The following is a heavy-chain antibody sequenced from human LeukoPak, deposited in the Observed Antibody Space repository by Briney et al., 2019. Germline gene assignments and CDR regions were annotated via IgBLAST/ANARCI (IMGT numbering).Heavy chain of an antibody. Sequence: ASVKVSCKASGYTFTHHGITWVRQAPGQGLEWMGWISGYNGDTHFAQNFRGRITMPTDTATSTAYMELRSLTSDDTAVYYCARDPTNTSGRYAHFDYWGQGTLVTVSS. CDR1: GYTFTHHG. V-gene: IGHV1-18*01. CDR3: ARDPTNTSGRYAHFDY. CDR2: ISGYNGDT. J-gene: IGHJ4*02. D-gene: IGHD6-19*01.